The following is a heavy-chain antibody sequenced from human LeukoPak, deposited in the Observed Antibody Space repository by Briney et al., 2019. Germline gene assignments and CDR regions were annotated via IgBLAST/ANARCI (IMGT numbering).Heavy chain of an antibody. CDR3: ATDRIHYDILTGYVNDPFYY. CDR1: GYTLTELS. V-gene: IGHV1-24*01. CDR2: FDPEDGET. D-gene: IGHD3-9*01. Sequence: ASVKVSCKVSGYTLTELSMHWVRQAPGKGLEWMGGFDPEDGETIYAQKFQGRVTMTEDTSTDTAYMELSSLRSEDTAVYYCATDRIHYDILTGYVNDPFYYWGQGTLVTVSS. J-gene: IGHJ4*02.